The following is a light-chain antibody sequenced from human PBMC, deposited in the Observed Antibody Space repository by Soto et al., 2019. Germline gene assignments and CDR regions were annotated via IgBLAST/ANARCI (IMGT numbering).Light chain of an antibody. V-gene: IGKV1-5*01. CDR1: QIITTF. CDR2: DAS. Sequence: DIQMPQSTSTLSESVGDIVTITFQASQIITTFLAWYQQKPGKAPQILIYDASKLEPGVPSRFSGSGSGTEFTLTSSSLQPDDFATYYCQHYNSYSEAFGQGTKVDIK. CDR3: QHYNSYSEA. J-gene: IGKJ1*01.